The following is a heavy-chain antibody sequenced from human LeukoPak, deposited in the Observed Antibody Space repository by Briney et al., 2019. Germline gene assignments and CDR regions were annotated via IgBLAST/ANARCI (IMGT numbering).Heavy chain of an antibody. D-gene: IGHD3-10*01. J-gene: IGHJ5*02. V-gene: IGHV3-74*01. CDR3: ARALIWVRGVIFLFNWFDP. Sequence: GGSLRLSCAASGFTFSTYWMHWVRQAPGKGLVWVSRINSDGSSKTHADSVEGRFSISRDNAENTLYVQMNSLRAEDTAVYYCARALIWVRGVIFLFNWFDPWGQGTLVTVSS. CDR2: INSDGSSK. CDR1: GFTFSTYW.